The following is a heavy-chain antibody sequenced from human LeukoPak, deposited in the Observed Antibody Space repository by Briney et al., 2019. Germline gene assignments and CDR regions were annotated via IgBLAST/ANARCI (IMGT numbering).Heavy chain of an antibody. V-gene: IGHV3-30*07. Sequence: GRSLRLSCAASGFTFSSYAMHWVRQAPGKGLEWVAVISYDGSNKYYADSVKGRFTIPRDNSKNTLYLQMNSLRAEDTAVYYCARSRTVGATISYWGQGTLVTVAS. D-gene: IGHD1-26*01. CDR2: ISYDGSNK. J-gene: IGHJ4*02. CDR3: ARSRTVGATISY. CDR1: GFTFSSYA.